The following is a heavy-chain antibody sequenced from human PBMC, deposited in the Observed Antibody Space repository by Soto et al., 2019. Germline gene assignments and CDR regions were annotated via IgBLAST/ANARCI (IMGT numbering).Heavy chain of an antibody. CDR3: ARRLARGVIGWFDP. J-gene: IGHJ5*02. CDR1: GGSISSGTYY. Sequence: SETRSLTCTVSGGSISSGTYYWGWIRQPPGKGLEWIGSLYYTGRTYYSPSLKSRVTISVDTSKNHFSLNLTSVTAADTAVYYCARRLARGVIGWFDPWGQGTLVTVSS. D-gene: IGHD3-10*01. V-gene: IGHV4-39*02. CDR2: LYYTGRT.